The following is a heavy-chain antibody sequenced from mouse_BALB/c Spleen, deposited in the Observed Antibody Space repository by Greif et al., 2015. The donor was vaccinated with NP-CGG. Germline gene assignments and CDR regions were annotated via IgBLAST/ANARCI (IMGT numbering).Heavy chain of an antibody. D-gene: IGHD4-1*01. J-gene: IGHJ4*01. CDR1: GYTFTDYY. CDR3: ARRTGTEAMDY. V-gene: IGHV1-84*02. CDR2: IYPGSGNT. Sequence: QVQLQQSRPELVKPGASVKISCKASGYTFTDYYINWVNQKPGQGLEWIGWIYPGSGNTKYNEKFKGKATLTVDTSSSTAYMQFSSLTSEDTAVYFCARRTGTEAMDYWGQGTSVTVSS.